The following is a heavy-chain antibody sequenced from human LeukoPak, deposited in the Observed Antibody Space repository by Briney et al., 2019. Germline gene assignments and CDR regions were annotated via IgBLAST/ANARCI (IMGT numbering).Heavy chain of an antibody. D-gene: IGHD1-20*01. Sequence: GGSLRLSCAASGFTFSSYWMSWVRQAPGKGLEWVANIKQDGSEKYYVDSVKGRFNIYRDNAKNSLYLQMNSLRAEDTAVYYCARGNNWNLFDYWGQGTLVTVSS. CDR3: ARGNNWNLFDY. V-gene: IGHV3-7*03. CDR2: IKQDGSEK. J-gene: IGHJ4*02. CDR1: GFTFSSYW.